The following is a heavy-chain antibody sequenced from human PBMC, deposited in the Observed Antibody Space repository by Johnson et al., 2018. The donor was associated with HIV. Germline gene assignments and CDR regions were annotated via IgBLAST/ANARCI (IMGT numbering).Heavy chain of an antibody. D-gene: IGHD5-18*01. V-gene: IGHV3-66*01. Sequence: MLLVESGGGLVKPGGSLRLSCAASGFTVSSNYMSLVRQAPGKGLEWVSVISSGGSTYDADTVKGRCTISRDNSKNTLYLQMNSLRAEDTAVYYCARDGRDMVTRGAFDIWGQGTVVTVSS. J-gene: IGHJ3*02. CDR1: GFTVSSNY. CDR3: ARDGRDMVTRGAFDI. CDR2: ISSGGST.